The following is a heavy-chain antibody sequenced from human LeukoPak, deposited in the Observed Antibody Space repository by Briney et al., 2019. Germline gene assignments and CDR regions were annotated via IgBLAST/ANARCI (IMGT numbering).Heavy chain of an antibody. CDR1: GFTFDDYA. CDR3: AKGAGGIVGARFDY. V-gene: IGHV3-9*01. J-gene: IGHJ4*02. Sequence: PGGSLRLSCAASGFTFDDYAMHLVRQAPRKGLEWVSGISWNSGSIGYADSVKGRFTISRDNAKNSLYLQMNSPRAEDTALYYCAKGAGGIVGARFDYWGQGTLVTVSS. D-gene: IGHD1-26*01. CDR2: ISWNSGSI.